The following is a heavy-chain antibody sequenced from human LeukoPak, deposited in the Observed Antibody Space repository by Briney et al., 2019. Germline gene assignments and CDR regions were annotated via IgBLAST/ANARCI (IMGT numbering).Heavy chain of an antibody. CDR3: ARDWGLAARPDY. D-gene: IGHD6-6*01. V-gene: IGHV3-48*03. Sequence: GGSLRLSCAAPGFTFSAYKMHWVRQAPGKGLEWVSYISSSGSAKYYAASVKGRFTISRDNAKNSLYLQMNSLRDEDTAVYYCARDWGLAARPDYWGQGTLVTVSS. CDR2: ISSSGSAK. J-gene: IGHJ4*02. CDR1: GFTFSAYK.